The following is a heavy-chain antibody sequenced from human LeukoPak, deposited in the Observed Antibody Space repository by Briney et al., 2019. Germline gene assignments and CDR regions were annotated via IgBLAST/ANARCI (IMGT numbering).Heavy chain of an antibody. V-gene: IGHV4-34*01. J-gene: IGHJ6*03. CDR2: INHRGST. D-gene: IGHD4-11*01. CDR3: ARGNMWDYRRYYYYMDV. Sequence: PGGSLRLSCAASGFTFSRYSMNWIRQPPGKGLEWIGEINHRGSTNYNPSLKSRVTISVDTSKNQFSLKLNSVTAADTAIYYCARGNMWDYRRYYYYMDVWGKETTVTVSS. CDR1: GFTFSRYS.